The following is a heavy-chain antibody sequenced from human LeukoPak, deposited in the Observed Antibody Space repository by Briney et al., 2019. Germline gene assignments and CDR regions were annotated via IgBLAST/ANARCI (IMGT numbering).Heavy chain of an antibody. V-gene: IGHV4-30-2*01. D-gene: IGHD4-23*01. CDR3: ARGRHGGNRGHYAFDI. Sequence: SQTLSLTCTVSGGSISSGGYYWSWIRQPPGKGLEWIGEINHSGSTNYNPSLKSRVTISVDTSKNQFSLKLSSVAAADTAVYYRARGRHGGNRGHYAFDIWGQGTMVTVSS. CDR1: GGSISSGGYY. CDR2: INHSGST. J-gene: IGHJ3*02.